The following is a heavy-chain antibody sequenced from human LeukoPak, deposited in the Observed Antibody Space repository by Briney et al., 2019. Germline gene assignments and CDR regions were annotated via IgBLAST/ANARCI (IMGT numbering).Heavy chain of an antibody. V-gene: IGHV3-20*04. CDR1: GFTFDDYA. J-gene: IGHJ5*02. D-gene: IGHD6-13*01. CDR2: IKWNGGST. Sequence: PGGSLRLSCAASGFTFDDYAMSWVRQAPGKGLEWVSGIKWNGGSTTYADSVKGRFTISRDNSKNTLYLQMNSLRAEDTAVYYCARPTIAAAETTNWFDPWGQGTLVTVSS. CDR3: ARPTIAAAETTNWFDP.